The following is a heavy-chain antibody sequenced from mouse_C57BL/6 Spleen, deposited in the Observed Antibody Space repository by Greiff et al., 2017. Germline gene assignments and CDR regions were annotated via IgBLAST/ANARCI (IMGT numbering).Heavy chain of an antibody. J-gene: IGHJ2*01. CDR3: ARSPSLANWFYFDY. CDR1: GYTFTSYW. CDR2: IYPGSGST. V-gene: IGHV1-55*01. D-gene: IGHD4-1*01. Sequence: VQLQQPGAELVKPGASVKMSCKASGYTFTSYWITWVKQRPGQGLEWIGDIYPGSGSTNYNEKFKSKATLTVDTSSSTAYMQLSSLTSEDSAVYYCARSPSLANWFYFDYWGQGTTLTVSS.